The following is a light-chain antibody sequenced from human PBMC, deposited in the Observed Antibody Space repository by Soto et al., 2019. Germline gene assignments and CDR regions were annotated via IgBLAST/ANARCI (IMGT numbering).Light chain of an antibody. CDR3: QQYGSSPPYT. V-gene: IGKV3-20*01. J-gene: IGKJ2*01. CDR1: QSISSRY. CDR2: EAS. Sequence: EIVLTQSPCTLSLSPGERATLSCRASQSISSRYLACYQQKPGQAPSVLIYEASSRATGIPDRFSGSGSGTDFTLTISRLEPEDFAVYYCQQYGSSPPYTFGQGTKVDIK.